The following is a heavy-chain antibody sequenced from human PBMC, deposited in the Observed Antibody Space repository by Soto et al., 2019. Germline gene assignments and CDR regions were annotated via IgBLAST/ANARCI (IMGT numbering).Heavy chain of an antibody. D-gene: IGHD2-2*01. V-gene: IGHV1-69*01. CDR2: IIPISGTA. J-gene: IGHJ6*02. CDR3: ARSQGSSTSLEIYYYYYYGMDV. Sequence: QVQLVQSWAEVKKPASSVMVSCKASGGTFSSYAISWVRQAPGQGLEWMGGIIPISGTANYAQKFQGRVTITADESTSTAYMEVSSLRSEDTAVYYCARSQGSSTSLEIYYYYYYGMDVWGQGTRVTVSS. CDR1: GGTFSSYA.